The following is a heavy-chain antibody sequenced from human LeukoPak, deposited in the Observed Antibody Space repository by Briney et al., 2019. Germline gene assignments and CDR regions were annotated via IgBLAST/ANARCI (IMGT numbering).Heavy chain of an antibody. J-gene: IGHJ4*02. Sequence: GGSLRLSCAASGFTFRSSAMSWVRQAPGKGPEWVSAISGSGDSTYYADSVKGRFTISRDNSKNTLYLQLNSLRAEDTAVYYCAKPLGIGLWYFDYWGQGALVTVSS. CDR3: AKPLGIGLWYFDY. CDR1: GFTFRSSA. V-gene: IGHV3-23*01. D-gene: IGHD2-21*01. CDR2: ISGSGDST.